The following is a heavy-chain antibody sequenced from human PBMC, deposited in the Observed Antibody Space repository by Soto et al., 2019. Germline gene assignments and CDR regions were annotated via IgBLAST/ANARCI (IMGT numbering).Heavy chain of an antibody. V-gene: IGHV3-74*01. D-gene: IGHD6-13*01. CDR2: ISPDGSIT. J-gene: IGHJ4*02. Sequence: EVQLVESGGGLVQPGGSLRLSCAASGFTFRSYWMHWVRQAPGKGLVWVSRISPDGSITNYADSVKGRFTISRDNAKNTPFLQMNSLRAEDTAVYYCTREVATVPDYWGQGTLVTVSS. CDR3: TREVATVPDY. CDR1: GFTFRSYW.